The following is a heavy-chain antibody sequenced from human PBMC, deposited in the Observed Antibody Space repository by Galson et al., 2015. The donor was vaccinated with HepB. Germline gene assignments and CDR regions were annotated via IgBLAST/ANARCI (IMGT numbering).Heavy chain of an antibody. J-gene: IGHJ4*02. CDR3: AKWKQGYCSGGSCYSFDY. Sequence: SLRLSCAASGFTFSSYAMSWVRQAPGKGLEWVSAISGSGGSTYYADSVKGRFTISRDNSKNTLYLQMNSLRAEDTAVYYCAKWKQGYCSGGSCYSFDYWGQGTLVTVSS. CDR2: ISGSGGST. V-gene: IGHV3-23*01. CDR1: GFTFSSYA. D-gene: IGHD2-15*01.